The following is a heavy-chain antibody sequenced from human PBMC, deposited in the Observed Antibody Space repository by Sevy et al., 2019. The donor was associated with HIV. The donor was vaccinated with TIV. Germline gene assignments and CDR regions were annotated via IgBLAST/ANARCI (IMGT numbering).Heavy chain of an antibody. D-gene: IGHD6-19*01. CDR3: ARETNIAVAAHGDY. J-gene: IGHJ4*02. CDR2: ISYDGSNK. Sequence: GGSLRLSCAASGFTFGSYAMHWVRQAPGKGLEWVAVISYDGSNKYYADSVKGRFTISRDNSKNTLYLQMNSLRAEDTAVYYCARETNIAVAAHGDYWGQGTLVTVSS. V-gene: IGHV3-30-3*01. CDR1: GFTFGSYA.